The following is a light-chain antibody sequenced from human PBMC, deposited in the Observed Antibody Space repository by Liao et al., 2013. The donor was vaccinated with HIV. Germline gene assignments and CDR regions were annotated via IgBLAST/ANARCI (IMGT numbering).Light chain of an antibody. CDR1: KLGDKY. J-gene: IGLJ1*01. V-gene: IGLV3-1*01. Sequence: SYELTQPPSVSVSPGQTASIICSGDKLGDKYVSWYHQKPGQSPVLVVYDDTKRPSGIPERFSGSNSGNTATLTISGTQAMDEADYYCQAWDTSTVVFGTGTKVSVL. CDR3: QAWDTSTVV. CDR2: DDT.